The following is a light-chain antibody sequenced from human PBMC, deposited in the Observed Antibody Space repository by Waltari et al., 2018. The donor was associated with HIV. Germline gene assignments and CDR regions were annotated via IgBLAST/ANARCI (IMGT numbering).Light chain of an antibody. CDR3: QTWDTSIRV. J-gene: IGLJ3*02. CDR2: INGNGSH. Sequence: QLVVTQSPSSSASLGASAKLTCTLISGHSRYAIAWHQQQPEKGTRYLIKINGNGSHTKGDGVPARFSCSSSGAERYLIIASLQSEDEADYYCQTWDTSIRVFGGGTKLTVL. V-gene: IGLV4-69*01. CDR1: SGHSRYA.